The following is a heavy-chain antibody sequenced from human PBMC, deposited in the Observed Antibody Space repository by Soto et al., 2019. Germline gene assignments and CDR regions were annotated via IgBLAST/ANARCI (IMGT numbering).Heavy chain of an antibody. V-gene: IGHV3-30-3*01. J-gene: IGHJ1*01. CDR3: ARDGGPGVGELFGAELQLVW. Sequence: QVQLVESGGGVVQPGRSLRLSCAASGFTFSSYAMHWVRQAPGKGLEWVAVISYDGSNKYYADSVKGRFTISRDNSKNTLYLQMNSLRAEDTAVYYWARDGGPGVGELFGAELQLVWWGQGTLVTVSS. CDR2: ISYDGSNK. D-gene: IGHD3-10*01. CDR1: GFTFSSYA.